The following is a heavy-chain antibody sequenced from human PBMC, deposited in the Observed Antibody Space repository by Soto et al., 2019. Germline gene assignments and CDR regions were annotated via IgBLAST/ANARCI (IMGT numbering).Heavy chain of an antibody. V-gene: IGHV3-23*01. D-gene: IGHD1-1*01. Sequence: GGSLRLSCVASGLTFSSYAMSWVRQAPGKGLEWVSGISGSGGSTYYADSVKGRFTISRDNSKNTLYLQMNSLRAEDAAVYYCAKGKEGVFNWNLHYFDYWGQGTLVTVSS. CDR3: AKGKEGVFNWNLHYFDY. CDR2: ISGSGGST. J-gene: IGHJ4*02. CDR1: GLTFSSYA.